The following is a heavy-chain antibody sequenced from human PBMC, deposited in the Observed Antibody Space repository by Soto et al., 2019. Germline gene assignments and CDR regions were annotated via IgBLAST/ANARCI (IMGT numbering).Heavy chain of an antibody. D-gene: IGHD3-10*01. V-gene: IGHV1-69*01. CDR2: IIPLFGTS. CDR1: GGTFSSYA. CDR3: ARVRRDVGNYFAF. J-gene: IGHJ4*02. Sequence: QVQLVQSGAEVKKPGSSVKVSCKASGGTFSSYAVSWVRQAPGQGLEWMGGIIPLFGTSNYAQKFQGRVTITADESTSTAYMELSRLRSEDTAVYYCARVRRDVGNYFAFWGQGTQVTVSS.